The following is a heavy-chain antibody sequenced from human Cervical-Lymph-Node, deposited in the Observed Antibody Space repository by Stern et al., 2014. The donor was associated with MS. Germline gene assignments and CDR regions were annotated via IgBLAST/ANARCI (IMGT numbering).Heavy chain of an antibody. J-gene: IGHJ4*02. CDR1: GFSLSTSGVG. Sequence: QVTLKESGPTLVKPTQTLTLTCTFSGFSLSTSGVGAGWIRQPPGKALEWLSLISWDDAKSYNPSLRTRLTITKGNSKTQVVLTMTDMYPMDTATYYCAHRFRVRQDCDFWGQGTLVTVSS. V-gene: IGHV2-5*02. D-gene: IGHD3-3*01. CDR2: ISWDDAK. CDR3: AHRFRVRQDCDF.